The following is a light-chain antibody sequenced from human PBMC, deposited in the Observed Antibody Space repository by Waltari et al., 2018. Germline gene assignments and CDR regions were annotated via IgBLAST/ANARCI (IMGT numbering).Light chain of an antibody. J-gene: IGKJ5*01. CDR2: DAS. Sequence: EIVLTQSPATLSLSPGERATLSCSASQSVSSSLGWYQQRPGQAPRLLIYDASSRATGIPARFSGSGSGTDFTLTISSLEPEDFAVYYCQQRSKWPITFGQGTRLEIK. CDR3: QQRSKWPIT. V-gene: IGKV3-11*01. CDR1: QSVSSS.